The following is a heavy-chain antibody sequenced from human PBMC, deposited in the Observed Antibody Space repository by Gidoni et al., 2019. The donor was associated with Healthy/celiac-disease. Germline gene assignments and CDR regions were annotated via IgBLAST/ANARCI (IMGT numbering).Heavy chain of an antibody. D-gene: IGHD3-3*01. Sequence: QVQLQESGPGLVKPSQTLSLTCTVSGGSISSGSYYWSWIRQPAGKGLEWIGRIYTSGSTNYNPSVKSRVTISVDTSKNQFSLKLSSVTAADTAVYYGARGRVYDFWGGYPDYWGQGTLVTVSS. CDR3: ARGRVYDFWGGYPDY. CDR2: IYTSGST. CDR1: GGSISSGSYY. V-gene: IGHV4-61*02. J-gene: IGHJ4*02.